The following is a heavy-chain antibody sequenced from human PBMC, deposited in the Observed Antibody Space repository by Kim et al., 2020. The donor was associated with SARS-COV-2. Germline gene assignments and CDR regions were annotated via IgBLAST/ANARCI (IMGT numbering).Heavy chain of an antibody. CDR2: SIPVFRTP. D-gene: IGHD6-13*01. V-gene: IGHV1-69*13. J-gene: IGHJ3*02. Sequence: SVKVSCKASGGTFGSFGISWVRQAPGQGLEWMGGSIPVFRTPNYAQKFQGRVTITADESTSTAYMELSSLRSEDTAVYYCARDRGAAALSDCFDIWGQGTLVTVSS. CDR1: GGTFGSFG. CDR3: ARDRGAAALSDCFDI.